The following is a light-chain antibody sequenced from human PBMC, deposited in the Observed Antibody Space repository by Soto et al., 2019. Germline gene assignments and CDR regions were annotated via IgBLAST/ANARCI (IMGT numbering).Light chain of an antibody. CDR2: LNSDGSH. CDR1: SGHSSYA. CDR3: QTWGTGIVV. Sequence: QSVLTQSPSASASLGASVKLTCTLSSGHSSYAIAWHQQHPEKGPRYLMKLNSDGSHSKGDGIPDRFSGSSSGAERYLTISSLQSEDEADYYCQTWGTGIVVFGGGTKLTVL. V-gene: IGLV4-69*01. J-gene: IGLJ2*01.